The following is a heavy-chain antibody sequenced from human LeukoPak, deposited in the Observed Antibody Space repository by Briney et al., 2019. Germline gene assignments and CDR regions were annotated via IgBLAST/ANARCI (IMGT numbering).Heavy chain of an antibody. CDR3: ARGLRGIMVRGAITDLNWFDP. D-gene: IGHD3-10*01. J-gene: IGHJ5*02. CDR2: IYHSGST. Sequence: TTSETLSLTCTVSGGSISSGDYYWTWIRQPPGKGLEWIGYIYHSGSTHYKASLKSRLTISLDTSRNQFSLRLTSVTAADTAVYFCARGLRGIMVRGAITDLNWFDPWGQGTLVAVSS. CDR1: GGSISSGDYY. V-gene: IGHV4-30-4*01.